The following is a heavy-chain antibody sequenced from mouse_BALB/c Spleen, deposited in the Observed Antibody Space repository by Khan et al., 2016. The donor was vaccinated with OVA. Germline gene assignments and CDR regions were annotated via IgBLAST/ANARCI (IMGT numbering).Heavy chain of an antibody. CDR2: ISTYYGDT. Sequence: QVQLKESGAELVRPGVSVKLSCKGSGYTFTDFAIHWVKQSHAKSLEWIGVISTYYGDTNYNQHFKGKATMTVDKSSSTAYMELARLTSEDSAIYYCSIESGHFRFAYWGQGTLVTGSA. CDR1: GYTFTDFA. D-gene: IGHD1-3*01. J-gene: IGHJ3*01. CDR3: SIESGHFRFAY. V-gene: IGHV1S137*01.